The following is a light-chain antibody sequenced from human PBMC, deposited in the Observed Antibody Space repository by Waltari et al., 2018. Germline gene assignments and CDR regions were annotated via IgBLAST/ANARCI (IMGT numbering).Light chain of an antibody. J-gene: IGLJ1*01. CDR1: SSDVGSYKL. Sequence: QSDLTQPASVSGSPGQSITISCTGTSSDVGSYKLVPWYQQHPGKAPKLMIFEVSKRPSGVSNRFSGSKSGNTASLTISGLQAEDEADYYCCSYAGRSTLEVFGTGTKVTVL. V-gene: IGLV2-23*02. CDR2: EVS. CDR3: CSYAGRSTLEV.